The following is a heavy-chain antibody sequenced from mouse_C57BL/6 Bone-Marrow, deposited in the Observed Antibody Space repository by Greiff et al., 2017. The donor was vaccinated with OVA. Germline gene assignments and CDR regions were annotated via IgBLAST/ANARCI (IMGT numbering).Heavy chain of an antibody. CDR2: IDPENGDT. D-gene: IGHD2-4*01. J-gene: IGHJ4*01. CDR3: TTYDYDGVYYAMDY. V-gene: IGHV14-4*01. Sequence: EVKVVESGAELVRPGASVKLSCTASGFNIKDDYMHWVKQRPEQGLEWIGWIDPENGDTEYASKFQGKATITADTSSNTAYLQLSSLTSEDTAVYYCTTYDYDGVYYAMDYWGQGTSVTVSS. CDR1: GFNIKDDY.